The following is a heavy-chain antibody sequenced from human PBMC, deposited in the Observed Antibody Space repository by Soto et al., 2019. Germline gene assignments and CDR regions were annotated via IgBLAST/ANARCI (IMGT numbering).Heavy chain of an antibody. CDR3: ARAYEQWLISYWYFDL. D-gene: IGHD6-19*01. CDR1: GYTFTSSG. CDR2: ISAYNGNT. Sequence: QVQLVQSGAEVKKPGASVKVSCTASGYTFTSSGISWVRQAPGQGLEWMGWISAYNGNTNYAQKLQGRVTMTTDTSTSTAYMELRSLRSDDTAVYYCARAYEQWLISYWYFDLWGRGTLVTVSS. V-gene: IGHV1-18*01. J-gene: IGHJ2*01.